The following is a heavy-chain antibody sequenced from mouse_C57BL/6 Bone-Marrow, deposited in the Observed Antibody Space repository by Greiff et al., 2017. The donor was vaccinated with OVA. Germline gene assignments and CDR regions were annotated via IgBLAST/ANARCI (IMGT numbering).Heavy chain of an antibody. Sequence: QVQLQQSGAELAKPGASVKLSCKASGYTFTSYWMHWVKQRPGQGLEWIGYINPSSGYTKYNQKFKDKATLTADKSSNTAYMQLSSLTYEDSAVYYCARSPYYYGSSYNWGQGTTLTVSS. CDR2: INPSSGYT. CDR3: ARSPYYYGSSYN. J-gene: IGHJ2*01. CDR1: GYTFTSYW. D-gene: IGHD1-1*01. V-gene: IGHV1-7*01.